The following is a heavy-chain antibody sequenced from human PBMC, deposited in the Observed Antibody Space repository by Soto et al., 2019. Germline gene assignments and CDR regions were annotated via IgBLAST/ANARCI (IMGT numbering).Heavy chain of an antibody. CDR2: IYYSGSP. J-gene: IGHJ6*04. CDR1: GDSISPYY. CDR3: ARGGTTDLAYYFYGVDV. D-gene: IGHD1-7*01. Sequence: QVQLQESGPGLVKPSETLSLTCTVSGDSISPYYWTWIRQPPGKGLEWIGYIYYSGSPSYNPSLQSRGNISIDTSKSQFSLELSSVTAADTAMYYCARGGTTDLAYYFYGVDVWGEATTVHVTS. V-gene: IGHV4-59*01.